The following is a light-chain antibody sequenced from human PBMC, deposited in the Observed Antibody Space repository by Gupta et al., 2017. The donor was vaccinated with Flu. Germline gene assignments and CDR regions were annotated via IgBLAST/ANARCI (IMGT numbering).Light chain of an antibody. Sequence: VLMQSTVTLSLSPGERATLSCRASQTIDSTYYIAWYQQKPGQAPRLLIFGGSTRATGIPDRLSGSGSGTDFTLTISRLEPEDFAVYFCQHYGSYPPMNTFVQGTNLEIK. CDR1: QTIDSTY. V-gene: IGKV3-20*01. J-gene: IGKJ2*01. CDR3: QHYGSYPPMNT. CDR2: GGS.